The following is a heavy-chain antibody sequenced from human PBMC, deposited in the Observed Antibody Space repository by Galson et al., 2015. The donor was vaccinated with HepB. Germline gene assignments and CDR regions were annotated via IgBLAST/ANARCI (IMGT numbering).Heavy chain of an antibody. CDR2: INPSGGST. V-gene: IGHV1-46*01. CDR3: ARSYGGNPGMDTFDI. Sequence: SVKVSCKASGYTFTSYYMHWVRQAPGQGLEWMGIINPSGGSTSYAQKFQGRVTMTRDTSTSTVYMELSSLRSEDTAVYYCARSYGGNPGMDTFDIWGQGTMVTVSS. D-gene: IGHD4-23*01. CDR1: GYTFTSYY. J-gene: IGHJ3*02.